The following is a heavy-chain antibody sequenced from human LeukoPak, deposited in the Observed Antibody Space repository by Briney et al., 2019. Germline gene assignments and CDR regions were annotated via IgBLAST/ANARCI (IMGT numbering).Heavy chain of an antibody. V-gene: IGHV4-59*11. CDR1: GGSLSTHH. J-gene: IGHJ4*02. CDR2: ISDSGSN. Sequence: SETLSLTRVVSGGSLSTHHCSWIRQSPGRGLEWIGYISDSGSNNYNPSLKSQVTISVDTPKNQFSLMLSSVTAADTAVYYCARGSDSTAYYPFDYWGQGTLVTVSS. D-gene: IGHD3-22*01. CDR3: ARGSDSTAYYPFDY.